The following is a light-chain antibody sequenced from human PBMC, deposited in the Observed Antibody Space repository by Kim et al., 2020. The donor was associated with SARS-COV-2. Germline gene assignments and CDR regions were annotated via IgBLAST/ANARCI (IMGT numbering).Light chain of an antibody. J-gene: IGKJ2*01. V-gene: IGKV1-NL1*01. Sequence: DIQMTQSPSSLSASVGDRVTITCRASQVITKSLAWYQQKPGRAPKLLLSIASRLESGVPTRFSGSGSGTDYTLTISGLQPEDFANYYCQQYYGTPYTFGQGTKLEI. CDR2: IAS. CDR1: QVITKS. CDR3: QQYYGTPYT.